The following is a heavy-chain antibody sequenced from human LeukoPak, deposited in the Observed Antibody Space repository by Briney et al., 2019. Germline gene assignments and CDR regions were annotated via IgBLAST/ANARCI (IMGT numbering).Heavy chain of an antibody. V-gene: IGHV5-51*01. Sequence: GASLQISCKGSGYSFTSYWIGWVRQMPGKGLEGMGIIYPCDSDTRYSPSFQGQVTISADKSISTAYLQWSSLKASDTAMYYCARHRSARRWSLAAFDTWGQGTMVTVSS. D-gene: IGHD4-23*01. CDR3: ARHRSARRWSLAAFDT. CDR2: IYPCDSDT. J-gene: IGHJ3*02. CDR1: GYSFTSYW.